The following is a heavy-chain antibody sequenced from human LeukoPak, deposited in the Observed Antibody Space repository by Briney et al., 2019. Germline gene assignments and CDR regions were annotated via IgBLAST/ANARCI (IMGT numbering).Heavy chain of an antibody. J-gene: IGHJ6*03. D-gene: IGHD1-14*01. CDR2: IKQDGSEK. V-gene: IGHV3-7*01. CDR1: GFTFSPYW. Sequence: GGSLRLSCAASGFTFSPYWMNWVRQAPGKGLEWVANIKQDGSEKYYVDSVKGRFTISRDSAKNSLYLQMNSLRAEDTAVYYCARLTGYYYYYMDVCGKGTTVTVSS. CDR3: ARLTGYYYYYMDV.